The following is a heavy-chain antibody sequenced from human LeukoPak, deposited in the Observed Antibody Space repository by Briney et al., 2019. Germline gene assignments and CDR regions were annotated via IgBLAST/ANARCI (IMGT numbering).Heavy chain of an antibody. J-gene: IGHJ4*02. V-gene: IGHV1-2*02. CDR2: MHAGNGNT. CDR1: GYRFISNY. CDR3: AREGSYCVGGDCYSFDF. D-gene: IGHD2-21*02. Sequence: ASVKVSCKASGYRFISNYIQWVRQAPGLGPEWMGWMHAGNGNTRYAEKFQGRVIMPRDTSVNTAYMDLSSLRSDDTAVYYCAREGSYCVGGDCYSFDFWGQGTLVTVSS.